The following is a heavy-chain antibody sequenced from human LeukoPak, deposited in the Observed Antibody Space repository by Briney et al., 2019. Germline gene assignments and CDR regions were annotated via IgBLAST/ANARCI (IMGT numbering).Heavy chain of an antibody. V-gene: IGHV4-31*03. J-gene: IGHJ5*02. CDR3: AREVRIVVVPAAGVAVWFDP. CDR1: GGSISSGGYY. Sequence: SETLSLTCTVSGGSISSGGYYWSWIRQHPGKGLEWIRYIYYSGSTYYNPSLKSRVTISVDTSKNQFSLKLSSVTAADTAVYYCAREVRIVVVPAAGVAVWFDPWGQGTLVTVSS. D-gene: IGHD2-2*01. CDR2: IYYSGST.